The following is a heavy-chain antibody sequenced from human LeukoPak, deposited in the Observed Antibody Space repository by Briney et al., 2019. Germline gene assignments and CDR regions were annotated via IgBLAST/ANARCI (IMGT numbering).Heavy chain of an antibody. D-gene: IGHD3-9*01. CDR2: VYHSGST. Sequence: PSETLSLICTVSGYSISSGYYWGWVRRPPGKGLEWIGTVYHSGSTYYNPSLRSRVTISVETSKNQFSLKVRSMTAADTAVYYCARVPGVYYDRLTGYGSGWFDPWGQGTLVTVSS. V-gene: IGHV4-38-2*02. CDR3: ARVPGVYYDRLTGYGSGWFDP. J-gene: IGHJ5*02. CDR1: GYSISSGYY.